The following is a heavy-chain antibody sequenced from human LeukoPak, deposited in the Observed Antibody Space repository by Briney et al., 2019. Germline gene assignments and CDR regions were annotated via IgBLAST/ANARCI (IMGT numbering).Heavy chain of an antibody. CDR2: IYYSGST. J-gene: IGHJ4*02. Sequence: SETLSLTCTVSGGSISSGGYYWSWIRQHPGKGLEWIGYIYYSGSTYYNPSLKSRVTISVDTSKNQFSLKLSSVTAADTAVYYCARDSGIGSSGYYSFDYWGQGTLVTVSS. V-gene: IGHV4-31*03. D-gene: IGHD3-22*01. CDR1: GGSISSGGYY. CDR3: ARDSGIGSSGYYSFDY.